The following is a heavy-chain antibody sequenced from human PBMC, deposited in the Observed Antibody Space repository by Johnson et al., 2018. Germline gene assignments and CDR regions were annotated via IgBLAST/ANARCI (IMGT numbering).Heavy chain of an antibody. CDR3: AGSGGAPRSSGLTGDFQH. Sequence: VQLVQSGGTLVQSGRSLRLSCAASGFTLGDYAMFWVLQTPGKGLEWVSGVSAKSTNIGYADSVKGRVTSSRDNAKNSLYLEMNSLGTEDTALYYCAGSGGAPRSSGLTGDFQHWGQGTLGTVSS. J-gene: IGHJ1*01. V-gene: IGHV3-9*01. CDR1: GFTLGDYA. D-gene: IGHD6-19*01. CDR2: VSAKSTNI.